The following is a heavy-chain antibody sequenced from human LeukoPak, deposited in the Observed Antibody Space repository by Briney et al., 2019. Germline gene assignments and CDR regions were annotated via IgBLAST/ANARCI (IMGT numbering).Heavy chain of an antibody. CDR3: AKTMVRGQTDAFDI. Sequence: GGSLRLSCAASGFTFDDYGMSWVRQGPGKGLEWVSGINWNGGSTGYADSVKGRFTISRDNSKNTLYLQMNSLRAEDTAVYYCAKTMVRGQTDAFDIWGQGTMVTVSS. D-gene: IGHD3-10*01. J-gene: IGHJ3*02. CDR2: INWNGGST. V-gene: IGHV3-20*04. CDR1: GFTFDDYG.